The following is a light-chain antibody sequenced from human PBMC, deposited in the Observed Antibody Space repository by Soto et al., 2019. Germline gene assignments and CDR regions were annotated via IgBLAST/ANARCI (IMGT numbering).Light chain of an antibody. CDR3: QQYNNWPFS. CDR1: QRFSSN. Sequence: EIVMTQSPATLSVSPGERATLSCRASQRFSSNLSWYQQKPGQAPRLLIYGASTRATGIPARFSGSGSGTEFTLTISSLQSEDFAVYYCQQYNNWPFSFGPGTQVDIK. V-gene: IGKV3-15*01. J-gene: IGKJ3*01. CDR2: GAS.